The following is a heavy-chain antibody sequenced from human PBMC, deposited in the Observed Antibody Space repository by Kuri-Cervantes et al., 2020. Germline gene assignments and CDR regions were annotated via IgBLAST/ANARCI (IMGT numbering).Heavy chain of an antibody. J-gene: IGHJ3*02. CDR2: INPSGGST. D-gene: IGHD4-17*01. V-gene: IGHV1-46*01. CDR3: ARVTLAPYYGDYEDDAFDI. Sequence: ASVKVSCKASGYTFTSYYMHWVRQAPGQGLEWMGIINPSGGSTTYAQKFQGRVTMTRDTSTNTVYMELSSLRSEDTAVYYCARVTLAPYYGDYEDDAFDIWGQGTMVTVSS. CDR1: GYTFTSYY.